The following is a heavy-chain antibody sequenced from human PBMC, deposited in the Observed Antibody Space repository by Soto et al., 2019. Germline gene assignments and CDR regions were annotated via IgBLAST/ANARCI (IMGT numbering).Heavy chain of an antibody. CDR3: ARDGEQWLAYYFDY. J-gene: IGHJ4*02. V-gene: IGHV1-3*01. CDR2: INAGNGNT. Sequence: ASVKVSCKASGYTFTSYAMHWVRQAPGQRLEWMGWINAGNGNTKYSQKFQGRVTITRDTSASTAYMELSSLRSEDTAVYYCARDGEQWLAYYFDYGGQGTLVTVS. CDR1: GYTFTSYA. D-gene: IGHD6-19*01.